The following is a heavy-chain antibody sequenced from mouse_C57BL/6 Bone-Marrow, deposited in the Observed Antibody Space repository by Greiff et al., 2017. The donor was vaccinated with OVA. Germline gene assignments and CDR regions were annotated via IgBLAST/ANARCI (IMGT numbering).Heavy chain of an antibody. J-gene: IGHJ2*01. Sequence: QVQLQQPGAELVKPGASVKMSCKASGYTFTSYWITWVKQRPGQGLEWIGDIYPGSGSTNYNEKFKSKATLTVDTSSSTAYMQLSSLTSEDSAVYYCAREGIYYPIFDYWGQGTTLTVSS. D-gene: IGHD1-1*01. CDR2: IYPGSGST. V-gene: IGHV1-55*01. CDR3: AREGIYYPIFDY. CDR1: GYTFTSYW.